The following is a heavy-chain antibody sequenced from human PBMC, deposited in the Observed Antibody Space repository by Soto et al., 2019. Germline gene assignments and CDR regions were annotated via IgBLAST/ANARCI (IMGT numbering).Heavy chain of an antibody. V-gene: IGHV1-2*02. D-gene: IGHD3-3*01. CDR2: INPNSGGT. CDR3: ARKYYDFWSGYYMDWFGP. Sequence: ASVKVSCKASGYTFTGYYMHWVRQAPGQGLEWMGWINPNSGGTNYAQKFQGRVTMTRDTSISTAYMELSRLRSDDTAVYYCARKYYDFWSGYYMDWFGPWGQGTLVTVSS. J-gene: IGHJ5*02. CDR1: GYTFTGYY.